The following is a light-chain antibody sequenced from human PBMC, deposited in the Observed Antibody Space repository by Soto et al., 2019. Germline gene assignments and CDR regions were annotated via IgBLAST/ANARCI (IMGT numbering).Light chain of an antibody. Sequence: EIVLTHSPVTLSLSPWEIATLSCRASQSVSSYLAWYQQKPGQAPRLLIYGASTRATGIPARFSGSGSGTEFTLSINSLQSEDVAVYYCQEYDNWPPEGTFGQGTKVDIK. V-gene: IGKV3-15*01. CDR1: QSVSSY. CDR2: GAS. J-gene: IGKJ1*01. CDR3: QEYDNWPPEGT.